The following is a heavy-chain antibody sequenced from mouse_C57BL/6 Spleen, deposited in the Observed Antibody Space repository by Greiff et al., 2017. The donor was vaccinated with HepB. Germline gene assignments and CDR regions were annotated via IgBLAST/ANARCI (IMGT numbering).Heavy chain of an antibody. CDR1: GFSLTSYA. D-gene: IGHD2-4*01. Sequence: VQLQESGPGLVAPSQSLSITCTASGFSLTSYAISWVRQPPGKGLEWLGVIWTGGGTNYNSAHKSSMSISKDNSKSHVCLKMISLQTDDTDRYYCDRNVGDYDERGSYYFDYWGQGTTVTVSS. V-gene: IGHV2-9-1*01. CDR3: DRNVGDYDERGSYYFDY. J-gene: IGHJ2*01. CDR2: IWTGGGT.